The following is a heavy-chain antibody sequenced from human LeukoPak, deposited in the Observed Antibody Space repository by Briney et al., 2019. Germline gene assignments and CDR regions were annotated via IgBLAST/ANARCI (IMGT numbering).Heavy chain of an antibody. J-gene: IGHJ6*02. Sequence: GGSLRLSCAASGFTFSNAWMSWVRQAPGKGLEWVGRIKSKTDGGTTDYAAPVKGRFTISRDDSKNTLYLQMNSLKTEDTAVYYCTTGLITIFGVVTPVYSRNYYGMDVWGQGTTVTVSS. V-gene: IGHV3-15*01. D-gene: IGHD3-3*01. CDR3: TTGLITIFGVVTPVYSRNYYGMDV. CDR2: IKSKTDGGTT. CDR1: GFTFSNAW.